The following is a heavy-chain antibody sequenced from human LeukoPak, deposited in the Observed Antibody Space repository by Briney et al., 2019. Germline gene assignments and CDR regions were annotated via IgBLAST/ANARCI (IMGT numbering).Heavy chain of an antibody. CDR1: GGSFSGYY. J-gene: IGHJ4*02. CDR2: IIHSGGT. CDR3: ARGLGGSYYFDH. V-gene: IGHV4-34*01. Sequence: SETLSLTCAVYGGSFSGYYWSWIRQPPGKGLDWIGEIIHSGGTNYNPSLKSRVTISVDTFKNQFSLNLNSINAADTAVYYCARGLGGSYYFDHWGQGTLVTVSS. D-gene: IGHD1-26*01.